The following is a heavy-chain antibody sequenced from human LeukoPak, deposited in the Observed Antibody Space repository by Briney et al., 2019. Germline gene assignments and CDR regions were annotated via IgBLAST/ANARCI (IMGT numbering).Heavy chain of an antibody. Sequence: GESLQISCQGSGYSFTSYWIGWVRQMPGKGLEWMGIIYPGDSDTRYSPSFQGQVTISADKSISTAYLQWSSLKASDTAMYYCARHWRSGYSSSWYPDYWGQGTLVTVSS. D-gene: IGHD6-13*01. CDR1: GYSFTSYW. CDR2: IYPGDSDT. V-gene: IGHV5-51*01. J-gene: IGHJ4*02. CDR3: ARHWRSGYSSSWYPDY.